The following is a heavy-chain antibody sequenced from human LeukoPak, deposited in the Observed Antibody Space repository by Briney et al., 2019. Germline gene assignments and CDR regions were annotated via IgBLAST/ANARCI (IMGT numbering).Heavy chain of an antibody. J-gene: IGHJ4*02. CDR1: EFTFSSCA. CDR2: ISGSGGST. V-gene: IGHV3-23*01. Sequence: GGSLRLSCAASEFTFSSCAMSWVRQAPGEGLEWISVISGSGGSTYYADSVKGRFTISRDNSKNTLYLQMNSLRAEDTAVYYCAKARGRDGYKDELDYWGQGTLVTVSS. D-gene: IGHD5-24*01. CDR3: AKARGRDGYKDELDY.